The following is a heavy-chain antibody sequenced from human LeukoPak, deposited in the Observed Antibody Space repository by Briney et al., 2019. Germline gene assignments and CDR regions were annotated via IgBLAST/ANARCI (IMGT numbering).Heavy chain of an antibody. CDR1: GYSFTSYW. V-gene: IGHV5-10-1*01. CDR2: IDPSDSYT. J-gene: IGHJ4*02. D-gene: IGHD6-13*01. CDR3: ARRWPSYSSSQRGFDY. Sequence: GESLQISCKGSGYSFTSYWISWVRQMAGKGLEWMGRIDPSDSYTNYSPSFQGHVTISADKSISTAYLQWSSLKASDTAMYYCARRWPSYSSSQRGFDYWGQGTLVTVSS.